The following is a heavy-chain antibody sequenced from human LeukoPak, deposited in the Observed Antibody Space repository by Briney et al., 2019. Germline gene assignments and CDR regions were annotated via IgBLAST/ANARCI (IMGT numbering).Heavy chain of an antibody. J-gene: IGHJ4*02. CDR1: GGSFSGYY. V-gene: IGHV4-34*01. CDR2: INHSGTT. Sequence: PSETLSLTCAVYGGSFSGYYWSWIRQPPGKGLEWIGEINHSGTTNYNPSLKSRVTMSIDTSKNQFSLKLTSVTAADTAVYYCARQNYGSAPLRYWGQGTLATVSS. D-gene: IGHD3-10*01. CDR3: ARQNYGSAPLRY.